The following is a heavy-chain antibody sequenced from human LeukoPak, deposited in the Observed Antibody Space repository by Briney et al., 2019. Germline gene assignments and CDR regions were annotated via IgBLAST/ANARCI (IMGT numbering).Heavy chain of an antibody. D-gene: IGHD2-15*01. CDR1: GGSISSDSYY. CDR3: ARHGRNCSGGYCYLYY. Sequence: PSETLSLTCAVSGGSISSDSYYWGWIRQPPGKGLEWIGSIYSGGTTYYNPSLKSRVTISVDTSKNQFSLKLTSVTAADAAAYYCARHGRNCSGGYCYLYYWGQGTLVTVSS. J-gene: IGHJ4*02. CDR2: IYSGGTT. V-gene: IGHV4-39*01.